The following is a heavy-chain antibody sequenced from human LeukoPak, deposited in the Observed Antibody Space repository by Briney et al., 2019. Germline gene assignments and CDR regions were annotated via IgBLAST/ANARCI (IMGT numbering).Heavy chain of an antibody. CDR3: AREIKGGPVVAAYFNWFDP. V-gene: IGHV4-59*11. CDR1: GGSLSGHY. D-gene: IGHD2-15*01. Sequence: SETLSLTCTVSGGSLSGHYWSWIRQPPGKGLEWIAYIYDSGSTNYNPSLNSRVTISVDTSNNQFSLKLSSVTAADTAVYYCAREIKGGPVVAAYFNWFDPWGQGTLVTVSS. J-gene: IGHJ5*02. CDR2: IYDSGST.